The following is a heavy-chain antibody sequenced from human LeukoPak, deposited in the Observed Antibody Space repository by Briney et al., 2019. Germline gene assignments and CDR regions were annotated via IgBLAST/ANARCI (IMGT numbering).Heavy chain of an antibody. CDR1: GESLNYYY. V-gene: IGHV4-34*12. CDR3: ASCAWATRLHS. J-gene: IGHJ4*02. Sequence: SETLSLTCAVYGESLNYYYWSWIRQSPEKGLEWIGEVFDGKTTNYNPSLKSRVTISAVTSSNQFSLNLKSVTAADTAVYYCASCAWATRLHSWAQGTLVIVSS. D-gene: IGHD5-24*01. CDR2: VFDGKTT.